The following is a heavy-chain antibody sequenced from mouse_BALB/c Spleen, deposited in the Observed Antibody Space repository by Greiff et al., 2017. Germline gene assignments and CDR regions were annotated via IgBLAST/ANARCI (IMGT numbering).Heavy chain of an antibody. D-gene: IGHD2-3*01. Sequence: QVQLKESGAELVRPGSSVKISCKASGYAFSSYWMNWVKQRPGQGLEWIGQIYPGDGDTNYNGKFKGKATLTADKSSSTAYMQLSSLTSEDSAVYFCAGGYYFMDYWGQGTSVTVSS. CDR2: IYPGDGDT. V-gene: IGHV1-80*01. CDR3: AGGYYFMDY. J-gene: IGHJ4*01. CDR1: GYAFSSYW.